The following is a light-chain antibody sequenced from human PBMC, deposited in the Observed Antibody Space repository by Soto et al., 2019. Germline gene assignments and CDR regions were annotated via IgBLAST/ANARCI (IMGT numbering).Light chain of an antibody. CDR3: QQYNKWPLT. Sequence: EIVITQSPATLSVSPGERSTLSCRAGQGVTTNFAWYQQKSGQSPRLLIYDVSIGATGTPARFSGSGSGSDFTLTISSLQSEDFAVYYCQQYNKWPLTFGPGTTVDI. J-gene: IGKJ3*01. V-gene: IGKV3-15*01. CDR1: QGVTTN. CDR2: DVS.